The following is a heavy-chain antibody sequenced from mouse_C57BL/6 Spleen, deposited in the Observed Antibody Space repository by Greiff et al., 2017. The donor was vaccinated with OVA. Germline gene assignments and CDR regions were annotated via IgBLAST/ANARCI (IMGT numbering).Heavy chain of an antibody. CDR3: ARHVGDYDAMDY. J-gene: IGHJ4*01. CDR1: RFTFSSYG. CDR2: ISSGGSYT. Sequence: DVHLVESGGDLVKPGGSLKLSCAASRFTFSSYGMPWVRQTPDKRLEWVATISSGGSYTYYPDNVKGRFTIARDNAKNTLYLQMSSLKSEDTAMYYCARHVGDYDAMDYWGQGTSVSVSS. V-gene: IGHV5-6*01.